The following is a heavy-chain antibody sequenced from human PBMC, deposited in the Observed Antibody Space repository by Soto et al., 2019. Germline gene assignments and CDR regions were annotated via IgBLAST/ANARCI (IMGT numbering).Heavy chain of an antibody. Sequence: PSETLSLTCTVSGGSISSGGYYWSWIRQHPGKGLEWIGYIYYSGSTYYNPSLKSRVTISVDTSKNQFSLKLSSVTAADTAVYYCARSGYSYGPNPLLYRGQGTSVTVSS. V-gene: IGHV4-31*03. J-gene: IGHJ4*02. CDR2: IYYSGST. CDR3: ARSGYSYGPNPLLY. CDR1: GGSISSGGYY. D-gene: IGHD5-18*01.